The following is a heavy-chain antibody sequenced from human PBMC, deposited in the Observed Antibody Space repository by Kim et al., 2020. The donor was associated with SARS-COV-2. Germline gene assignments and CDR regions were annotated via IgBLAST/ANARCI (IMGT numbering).Heavy chain of an antibody. V-gene: IGHV4-59*08. CDR3: ARGFDY. CDR2: IYYSGST. CDR1: GGSINSYY. Sequence: SETLSLTCTVSGGSINSYYWSWIRQPPGKGLEWIGYIYYSGSTNYNPSLKSRVTISVDTSKNQLSLKLSSVTAADTAVYYCARGFDYWGQGTLVTVSS. J-gene: IGHJ4*02.